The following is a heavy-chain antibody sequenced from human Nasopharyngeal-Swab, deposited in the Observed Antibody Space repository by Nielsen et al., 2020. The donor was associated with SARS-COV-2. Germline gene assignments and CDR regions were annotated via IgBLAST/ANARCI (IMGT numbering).Heavy chain of an antibody. CDR1: GFTFSSYS. D-gene: IGHD2-2*02. CDR2: ISSSSSYI. CDR3: ARFGGCSSTSCYITVDAFDI. J-gene: IGHJ3*02. V-gene: IGHV3-21*01. Sequence: GESLKISCAASGFTFSSYSMNWVRQAPGKGLEWVSSISSSSSYIYYADSVKGRFTISRDNAKNSLYLQMNSLRAEDTAVYYCARFGGCSSTSCYITVDAFDIWGQGTMVTVSS.